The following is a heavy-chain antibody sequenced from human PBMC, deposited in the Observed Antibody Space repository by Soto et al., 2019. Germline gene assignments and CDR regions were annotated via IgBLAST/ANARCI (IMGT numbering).Heavy chain of an antibody. J-gene: IGHJ4*02. D-gene: IGHD3-22*01. Sequence: QITLKESGPTVVRPTQTLSVTCSFSGFSLTTRGVGVGWIRQSPGKALEWLALIYWDDDKRYSPSLKTRLTIAKESSKNQAVLTVTNMAPVDSGTYYCAHTRLYNGSGFSHFDHWGQGALVTVSS. CDR2: IYWDDDK. CDR1: GFSLTTRGVG. CDR3: AHTRLYNGSGFSHFDH. V-gene: IGHV2-5*02.